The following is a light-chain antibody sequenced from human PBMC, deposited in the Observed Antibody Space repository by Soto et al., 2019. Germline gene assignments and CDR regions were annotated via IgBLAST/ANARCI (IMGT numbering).Light chain of an antibody. V-gene: IGLV2-8*01. J-gene: IGLJ1*01. CDR3: SAHAGSNNYV. CDR2: EVT. Sequence: LTQPPSASGSPGQSVTVSCAGTSRDVGAYSSVAWYQQHPGKAPKLIIYEVTKRPSGVPDRFSGARSGNTAFLTVSGLQADDEADYYCSAHAGSNNYVFGTGTKVTVL. CDR1: SRDVGAYSS.